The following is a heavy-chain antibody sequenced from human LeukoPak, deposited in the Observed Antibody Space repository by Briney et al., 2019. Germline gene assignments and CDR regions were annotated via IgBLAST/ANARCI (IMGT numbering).Heavy chain of an antibody. CDR2: IYYRGST. J-gene: IGHJ4*02. CDR3: ARTTGNYGYYFDY. D-gene: IGHD1-7*01. V-gene: IGHV4-59*01. Sequence: KASETLSLTCTVSSGSINFYYWSWIRQTPGKGLEWIGYIYYRGSTNYNPSLKGRVTISVDTPKNQFSLNLSSVTAADTAIYYCARTTGNYGYYFDYWGQGAQVTVSS. CDR1: SGSINFYY.